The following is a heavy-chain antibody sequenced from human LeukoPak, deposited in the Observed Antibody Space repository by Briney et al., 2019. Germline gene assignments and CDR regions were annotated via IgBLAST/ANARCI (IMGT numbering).Heavy chain of an antibody. CDR3: ARIAVTTSDFDY. D-gene: IGHD4-17*01. Sequence: SETLSLTCTVSGGSISSYYWSWIRQPPGKGLEWIGYIYYSGSTNYNPSLKSRVTISVDTSKNQFSLKLSSVTAADTAVYYCARIAVTTSDFDYWGQGTLVTVSS. CDR2: IYYSGST. CDR1: GGSISSYY. V-gene: IGHV4-59*01. J-gene: IGHJ4*02.